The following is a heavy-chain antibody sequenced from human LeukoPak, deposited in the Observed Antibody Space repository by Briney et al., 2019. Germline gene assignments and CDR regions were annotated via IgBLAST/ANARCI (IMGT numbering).Heavy chain of an antibody. J-gene: IGHJ4*02. CDR3: AKVQNDYTGHFDY. D-gene: IGHD1-1*01. Sequence: PGGSLRLSCAASGFTFSSYAMSWVRQAPGKGLEWVSAISGSGGSTYYADSVKGRFTITRDNSKNTLYLQMNSLRAEDTAVYYCAKVQNDYTGHFDYWGQGTLVTVSS. V-gene: IGHV3-23*01. CDR1: GFTFSSYA. CDR2: ISGSGGST.